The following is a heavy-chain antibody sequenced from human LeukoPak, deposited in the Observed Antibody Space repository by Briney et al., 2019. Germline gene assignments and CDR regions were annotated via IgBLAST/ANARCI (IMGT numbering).Heavy chain of an antibody. CDR3: ARDSYFWSGYYTGWFDP. CDR2: ISAYNGNT. J-gene: IGHJ5*02. CDR1: GYTFTGYY. D-gene: IGHD3-3*01. V-gene: IGHV1-18*04. Sequence: ASVKVSCKASGYTFTGYYMHWVRQAPGQGLEWMGWISAYNGNTNYAQKLQGRVTMTTDTPTSTAYMELRSLRSDDTAVYYCARDSYFWSGYYTGWFDPWGQGTLVTVSS.